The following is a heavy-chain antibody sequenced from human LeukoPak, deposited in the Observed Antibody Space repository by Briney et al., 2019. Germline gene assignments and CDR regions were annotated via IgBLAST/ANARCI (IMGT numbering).Heavy chain of an antibody. D-gene: IGHD6-19*01. J-gene: IGHJ4*02. CDR2: MNPDSGNT. CDR1: GYTFTSYD. Sequence: ASVKVSCKASGYTFTSYDIDWVRQATGQGLEWMGWMNPDSGNTGYAQKFQGRVTMTRSTSINTAYMELSSLRSEDTAVYNCARVVGYSSGLWGQGTLVTVSS. V-gene: IGHV1-8*01. CDR3: ARVVGYSSGL.